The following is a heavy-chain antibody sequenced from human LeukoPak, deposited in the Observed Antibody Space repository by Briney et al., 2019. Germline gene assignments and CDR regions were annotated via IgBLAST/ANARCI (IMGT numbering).Heavy chain of an antibody. CDR1: GYTFINHA. CDR2: INIGNGNT. D-gene: IGHD2-21*01. V-gene: IGHV1-3*04. Sequence: GASVKVSCKASGYTFINHAIHWVRQAPGQRLEWMGWINIGNGNTKYSQNFQGRLTISRDTSATTAYMDLSRLRSEDTAVFYCARRLGRSFDYWGQGTLVTVSS. CDR3: ARRLGRSFDY. J-gene: IGHJ4*02.